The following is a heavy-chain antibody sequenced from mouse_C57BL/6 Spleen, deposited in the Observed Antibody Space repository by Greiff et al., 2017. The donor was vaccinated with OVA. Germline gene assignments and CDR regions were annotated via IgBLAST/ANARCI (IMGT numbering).Heavy chain of an antibody. CDR1: GFTFSSYG. J-gene: IGHJ4*01. CDR3: ARDYGNREAMDY. CDR2: ISSGGSYT. V-gene: IGHV5-6*01. D-gene: IGHD2-1*01. Sequence: EVQVVESGGDLVKPGGSLKLSCAASGFTFSSYGMSWVRQTPDKRLEWVATISSGGSYTYYPDSVKGRFTISRDNAKNTLYLQMSSLKSEDTAMYYCARDYGNREAMDYWGQGTSVTVSS.